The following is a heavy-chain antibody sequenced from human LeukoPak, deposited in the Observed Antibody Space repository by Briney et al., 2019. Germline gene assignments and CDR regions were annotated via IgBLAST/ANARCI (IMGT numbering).Heavy chain of an antibody. D-gene: IGHD1-26*01. CDR2: VNPNSGNT. Sequence: ASVKVSCKASGGTFSSYDINWVRQATGQGLEWMGWVNPNSGNTGYAQNFQGRVTMTRNPSISTAYMELSSLRSEDTAVYYCAREPLDGEGATIFDFWGQGTLVTVSS. J-gene: IGHJ4*02. V-gene: IGHV1-8*01. CDR1: GGTFSSYD. CDR3: AREPLDGEGATIFDF.